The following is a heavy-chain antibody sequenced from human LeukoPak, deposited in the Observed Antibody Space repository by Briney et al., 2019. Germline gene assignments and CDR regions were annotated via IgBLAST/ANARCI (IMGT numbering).Heavy chain of an antibody. CDR1: GGSISSGRYY. Sequence: SETLSLTCTVSGGSISSGRYYWSWIRQPAGKGLEWIGRIYTSGSTNYNPSLKSRVTISVDTSKNQFSLKLSSVTAADTAVYYCARAPYCGGDCNDAFDIWGQGTMVTVSS. CDR3: ARAPYCGGDCNDAFDI. CDR2: IYTSGST. V-gene: IGHV4-61*02. D-gene: IGHD2-21*02. J-gene: IGHJ3*02.